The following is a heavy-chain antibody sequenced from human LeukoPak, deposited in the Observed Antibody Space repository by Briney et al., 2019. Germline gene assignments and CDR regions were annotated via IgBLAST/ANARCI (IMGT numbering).Heavy chain of an antibody. CDR1: GFTFSSYG. V-gene: IGHV3-30*02. D-gene: IGHD3-22*01. J-gene: IGHJ4*02. CDR3: TRVSDSSGYYGRD. Sequence: GGSLRLSCAASGFTFSSYGMHWVRQAQGKGLEWVAFIRYDGSNKYYADSVKGRFTISRDNSKKTLYLQMNRLKTEDTAVYYCTRVSDSSGYYGRDWGQGTLVTVSS. CDR2: IRYDGSNK.